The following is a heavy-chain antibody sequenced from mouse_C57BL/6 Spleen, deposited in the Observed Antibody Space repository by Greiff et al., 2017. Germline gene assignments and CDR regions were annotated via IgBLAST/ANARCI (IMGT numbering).Heavy chain of an antibody. V-gene: IGHV1-64*01. CDR2: IHPNSGST. CDR3: ARWYYGSGFFDY. CDR1: GYTFTSYW. Sequence: QVQLQQPGAELVKPGASVKLSCKASGYTFTSYWMHWVKQRPGQGLEWIGMIHPNSGSTNYNEKFKSKATLTVDKSSSTAYMQLSSLTSEDSSVYYCARWYYGSGFFDYWGQGTTLTVSS. J-gene: IGHJ2*01. D-gene: IGHD2-1*01.